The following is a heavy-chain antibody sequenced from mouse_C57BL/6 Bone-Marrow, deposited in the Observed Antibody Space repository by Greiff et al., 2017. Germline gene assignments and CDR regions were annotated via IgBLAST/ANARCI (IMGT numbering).Heavy chain of an antibody. J-gene: IGHJ1*03. CDR3: ARDYGSSYWYFDV. Sequence: QVQLQQSGPELVKPGASVKLSCKASGYTFTSYDINWVKQTPGQGLEWIGWIYPRDGSTKYNEKFKGKATLTVDTSSSTAYMELHSLTSEDSAVYFCARDYGSSYWYFDVWGTGTTVTVSS. CDR1: GYTFTSYD. V-gene: IGHV1-85*01. CDR2: IYPRDGST. D-gene: IGHD1-1*01.